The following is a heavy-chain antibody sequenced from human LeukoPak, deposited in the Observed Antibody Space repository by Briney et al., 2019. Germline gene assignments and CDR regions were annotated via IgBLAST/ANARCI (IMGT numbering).Heavy chain of an antibody. CDR2: ISGNGDTT. V-gene: IGHV3-23*01. CDR3: AKDYRGSGYFFDV. D-gene: IGHD3-3*01. CDR1: GFTFSNYA. J-gene: IGHJ3*01. Sequence: GGSLRLSCAGSGFTFSNYAMSWVRQAPGKGLEWVSVISGNGDTTYYADSVKGRFTISRDNSKNTLYLQMNSLRAEDTAIYSCAKDYRGSGYFFDVWGQGTMFAVSS.